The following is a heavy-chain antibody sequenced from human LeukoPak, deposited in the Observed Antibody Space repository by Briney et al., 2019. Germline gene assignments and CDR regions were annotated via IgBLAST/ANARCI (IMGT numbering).Heavy chain of an antibody. J-gene: IGHJ4*02. Sequence: GESLQISCKGSGYHFTNYWIGWVRQMSGEGLEWMGIMYPGDSDTRYSPSFQGQVTISADKSISTAYLQWSSLKASDTAMYYCARCTGDQRYFDYWGQGTLVTVSS. CDR3: ARCTGDQRYFDY. CDR1: GYHFTNYW. V-gene: IGHV5-51*01. D-gene: IGHD2-8*02. CDR2: MYPGDSDT.